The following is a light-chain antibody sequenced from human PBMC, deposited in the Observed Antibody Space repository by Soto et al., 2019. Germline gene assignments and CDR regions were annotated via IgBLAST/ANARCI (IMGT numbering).Light chain of an antibody. CDR2: GAS. Sequence: EIVLTQSPGTLSLSPGERATLSCRASQSVSSSYLAWYQQTPGQAPRLLIYGASSRATGIPDRFSGSGSGTDFTLTISRLEPEDFALYYFQQYGSSPRTFGQGTKVEIK. J-gene: IGKJ1*01. CDR3: QQYGSSPRT. CDR1: QSVSSSY. V-gene: IGKV3-20*01.